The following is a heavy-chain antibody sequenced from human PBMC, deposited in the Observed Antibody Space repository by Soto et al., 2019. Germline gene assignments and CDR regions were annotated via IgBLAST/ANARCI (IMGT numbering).Heavy chain of an antibody. V-gene: IGHV4-59*01. Sequence: SETLSLTCTVAGGSISSYYWSWIRQPPGKGLEWIGYIYYSGSTNYNPSLKSRVTISVDTSKNQFSLKLSSVTAADTAVYYCARGYDYYYGSGTNFDYWGQGTLVTVS. CDR2: IYYSGST. CDR3: ARGYDYYYGSGTNFDY. J-gene: IGHJ4*02. D-gene: IGHD3-10*01. CDR1: GGSISSYY.